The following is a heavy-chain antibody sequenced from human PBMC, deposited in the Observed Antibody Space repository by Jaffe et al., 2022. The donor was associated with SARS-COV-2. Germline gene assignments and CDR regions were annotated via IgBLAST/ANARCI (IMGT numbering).Heavy chain of an antibody. J-gene: IGHJ1*01. CDR3: VRDLPTRGNFQH. CDR1: GFTFSGDW. V-gene: IGHV3-74*01. Sequence: DVQLVQFGGGLIPPGDSLTLSCVASGFTFSGDWMHWVRQAPGKGLVWVSAISTDGSVTSYADSVRGRFTISRDNAKNTLFMQMNSLRDEDTAVYYCVRDLPTRGNFQHWGQGTLVIVSS. D-gene: IGHD2-2*01. CDR2: ISTDGSVT.